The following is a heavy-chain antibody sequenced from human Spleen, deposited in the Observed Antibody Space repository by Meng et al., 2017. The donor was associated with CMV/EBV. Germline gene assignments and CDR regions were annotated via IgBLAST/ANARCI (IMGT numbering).Heavy chain of an antibody. CDR3: AREGGYSTLGYYGMDV. CDR1: GYTFTSYY. D-gene: IGHD4-23*01. Sequence: ASVKVSCKASGYTFTSYYMHWVRQAPGQGLEWMGIINPSGGTNYVQKFQGRVTMTTDTSVSTAYMELGRLRSDDTAVFYCAREGGYSTLGYYGMDVWGQGTTVTVSS. CDR2: INPSGGT. J-gene: IGHJ6*02. V-gene: IGHV1-2*02.